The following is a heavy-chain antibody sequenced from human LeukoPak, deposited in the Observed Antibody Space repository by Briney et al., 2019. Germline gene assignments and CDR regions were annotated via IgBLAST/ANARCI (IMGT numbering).Heavy chain of an antibody. CDR3: TTRIITTSDF. J-gene: IGHJ4*02. V-gene: IGHV3-15*01. CDR2: IKKKIEGGTT. CDR1: GFTFSNVW. Sequence: GGSLRLSCAASGFTFSNVWMNWVRQAPGKGLEWIGRIKKKIEGGTTEYAAPVKGRFTISRDDSKNTLYLQMNSLTTEDTAVYYCTTRIITTSDFWGQGTLVTVS. D-gene: IGHD3-3*01.